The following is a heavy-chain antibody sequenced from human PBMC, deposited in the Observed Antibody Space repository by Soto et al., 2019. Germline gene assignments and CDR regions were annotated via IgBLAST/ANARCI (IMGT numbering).Heavy chain of an antibody. J-gene: IGHJ4*02. Sequence: QVQLVQSGAEAKRPGASVKVSCKASGYTFTSHALHWVRQAPGQRPEWMGWINAANGNTKYSQKFQGRVTITRDTAANTAYMELNSLRSEDRAVYYGARGSGSNVPYFDYWGQGTLVPVSS. D-gene: IGHD1-26*01. CDR1: GYTFTSHA. CDR3: ARGSGSNVPYFDY. CDR2: INAANGNT. V-gene: IGHV1-3*01.